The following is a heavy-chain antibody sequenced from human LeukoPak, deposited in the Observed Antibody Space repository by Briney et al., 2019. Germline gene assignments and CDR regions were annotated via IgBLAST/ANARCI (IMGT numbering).Heavy chain of an antibody. D-gene: IGHD1-7*01. CDR1: GGTFSSYA. J-gene: IGHJ6*03. CDR2: IIPIFGTA. CDR3: ARAYRRITGTTRPHYYYYYMDV. Sequence: GASVKVSCKASGGTFSSYAISWVRQAPGQGLEWMGGIIPIFGTANYAQKFQGRVTMTRDMSTSTVYMELSSLRSEDTAVYYCARAYRRITGTTRPHYYYYYMDVWGKGTTVTVSS. V-gene: IGHV1-69*05.